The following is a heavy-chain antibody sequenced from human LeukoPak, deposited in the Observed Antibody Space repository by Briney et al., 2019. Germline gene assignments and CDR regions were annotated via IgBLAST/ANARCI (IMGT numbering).Heavy chain of an antibody. Sequence: GGSLRLSCAASGFTFSSYWISWVRQAPGKGLEWVANIKQDGSEKYYVDSVKGRFTISRDNAKNSLYLQMNSLRAEDTAVYYCARDQVLLWFRESHYYFDYWGQGTLVTVSS. D-gene: IGHD3-10*01. CDR1: GFTFSSYW. CDR2: IKQDGSEK. V-gene: IGHV3-7*01. J-gene: IGHJ4*02. CDR3: ARDQVLLWFRESHYYFDY.